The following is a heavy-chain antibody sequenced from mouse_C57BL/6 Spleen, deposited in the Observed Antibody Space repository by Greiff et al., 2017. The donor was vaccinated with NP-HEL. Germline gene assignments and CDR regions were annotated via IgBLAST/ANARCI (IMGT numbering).Heavy chain of an antibody. CDR3: ARDDD. Sequence: EVKLKQSGAELVKPGASVKLSCTASGFNIKDYYMHWVQQRPDQGLEWIGRIDPEDGETKYAPKFQGKATITADTSSNTAYLQVSSLTSEDTAVYYCARDDDWGQGTTLTVSS. V-gene: IGHV14-2*01. CDR1: GFNIKDYY. CDR2: IDPEDGET. J-gene: IGHJ2*01.